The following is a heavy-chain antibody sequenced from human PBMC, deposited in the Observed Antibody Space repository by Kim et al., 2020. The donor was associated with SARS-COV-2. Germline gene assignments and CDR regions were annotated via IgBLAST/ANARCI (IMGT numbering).Heavy chain of an antibody. V-gene: IGHV1-8*01. J-gene: IGHJ6*02. CDR2: MNPNSGNT. Sequence: ASVKVSCKASGYTFTSYDINWVRQATGQGLEWMGWMNPNSGNTGYAQKFQGRVTMTRNTSISTAYMELSSLRSEDTAVYYCARPHYVWGSYRYPSYYYYYYGMDVWGQGATVTVSS. CDR3: ARPHYVWGSYRYPSYYYYYYGMDV. CDR1: GYTFTSYD. D-gene: IGHD3-16*02.